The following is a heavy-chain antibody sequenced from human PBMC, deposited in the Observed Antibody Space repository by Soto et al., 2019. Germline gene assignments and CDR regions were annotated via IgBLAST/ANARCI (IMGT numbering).Heavy chain of an antibody. Sequence: GESLKISCKGSGYSFTSYWIGWVRQMPGKGLEWMGIIYPGDSDTRYSPSFQGQVTISADKSISTAYLQWSSLKASDTAMYYCARPEQGEQYSSSWYRDYWGQGTLVTVSS. CDR3: ARPEQGEQYSSSWYRDY. J-gene: IGHJ4*02. CDR2: IYPGDSDT. CDR1: GYSFTSYW. V-gene: IGHV5-51*01. D-gene: IGHD6-13*01.